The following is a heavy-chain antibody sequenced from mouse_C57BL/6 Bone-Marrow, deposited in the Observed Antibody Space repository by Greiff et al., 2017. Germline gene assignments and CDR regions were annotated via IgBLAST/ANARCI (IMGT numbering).Heavy chain of an antibody. J-gene: IGHJ3*01. Sequence: EVQGVESGGGLVKPGGSLKLSCAASGFTFSDYGMHWVRQAPEKGLAWVAYISSGSSTIYYADTVTGRFTISRDNAKITLFLQMTSLRSEDTAMYYCARPLLLRYPFAYWGQGTLVTVSA. CDR1: GFTFSDYG. V-gene: IGHV5-17*01. D-gene: IGHD1-1*01. CDR3: ARPLLLRYPFAY. CDR2: ISSGSSTI.